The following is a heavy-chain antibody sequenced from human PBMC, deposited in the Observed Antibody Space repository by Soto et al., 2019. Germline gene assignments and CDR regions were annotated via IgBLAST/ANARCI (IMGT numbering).Heavy chain of an antibody. CDR1: GFTFSSYA. Sequence: GGSLRLSCAASGFTFSSYAMHWVRQAPGKGLEYVSAISSNGGSTYYANSVKGRFTISRDNSKNTLYLQMGSLRAEDMAVYYCARVGGDFWSGYSYYYYYYMDAWGKGTTVTVS. D-gene: IGHD3-3*01. V-gene: IGHV3-64*01. CDR2: ISSNGGST. CDR3: ARVGGDFWSGYSYYYYYYMDA. J-gene: IGHJ6*03.